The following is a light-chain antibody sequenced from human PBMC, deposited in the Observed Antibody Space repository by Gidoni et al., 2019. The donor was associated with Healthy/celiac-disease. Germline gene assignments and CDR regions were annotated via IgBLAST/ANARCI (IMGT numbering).Light chain of an antibody. CDR1: SSDVGGYNY. V-gene: IGLV2-14*01. CDR2: EVS. J-gene: IGLJ1*01. CDR3: SSYTSSSTPWD. Sequence: QSALTQPASVSGSPGQSITISCTGTSSDVGGYNYVSWYQQHPGKAPKLMIYEVSNRPSGVSNRFSGSKSGNTASLTISGLQAEDEADYYCSSYTSSSTPWDVGTGTKVTVL.